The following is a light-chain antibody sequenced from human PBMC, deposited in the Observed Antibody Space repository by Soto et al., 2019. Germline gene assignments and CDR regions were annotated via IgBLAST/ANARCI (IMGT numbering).Light chain of an antibody. J-gene: IGKJ5*01. V-gene: IGKV1-9*01. CDR3: QKLNNYPIN. Sequence: DIQLTHSPSLLSASVGYVVTITCRASQGIASYLAWYQQKPGEAPKLLIYAASTLQSGVPSRFSGSGSGTEFTLTISSLQPEDFATYYCQKLNNYPINFGQGTRLEIK. CDR2: AAS. CDR1: QGIASY.